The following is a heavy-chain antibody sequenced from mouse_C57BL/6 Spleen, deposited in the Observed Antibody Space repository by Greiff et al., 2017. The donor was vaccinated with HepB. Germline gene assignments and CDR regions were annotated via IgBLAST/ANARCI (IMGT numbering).Heavy chain of an antibody. D-gene: IGHD3-2*02. CDR2: ISSGGDYI. CDR1: GFTFSSYA. V-gene: IGHV5-9-1*02. Sequence: DVMLVESGEGLVKPGGSLKLSCAASGFTFSSYAMSWVRQTPEKRLEWVAYISSGGDYIYYADTVKGRFTISRDNARHTLYLQMSSLKSEDTAMYYFTRDAQLMLHLAYWGQGALVTVSA. CDR3: TRDAQLMLHLAY. J-gene: IGHJ3*01.